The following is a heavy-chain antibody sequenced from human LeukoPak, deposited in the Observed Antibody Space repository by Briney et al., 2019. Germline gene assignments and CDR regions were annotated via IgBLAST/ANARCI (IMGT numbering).Heavy chain of an antibody. Sequence: SETLSLTCTVSSGSIRGYYWSWIRQPPGKGLEWIGYAYSSGSASYNPSLNSRVSISVDTSKNQFSLKLSSVTAADTAVYYCASLHSSGSSYFDYWGQGTLVTVSS. CDR2: AYSSGSA. CDR1: SGSIRGYY. D-gene: IGHD3-22*01. J-gene: IGHJ4*02. V-gene: IGHV4-59*08. CDR3: ASLHSSGSSYFDY.